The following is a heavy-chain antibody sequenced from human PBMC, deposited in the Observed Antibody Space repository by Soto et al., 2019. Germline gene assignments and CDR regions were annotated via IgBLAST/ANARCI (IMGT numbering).Heavy chain of an antibody. V-gene: IGHV3-30*18. J-gene: IGHJ6*02. Sequence: GGSLRLSCAASGFTFSSYGMHWVRQAPGKGLEWVAVISYDGSNKYYADSVKGRFTISRDNSKNTLYLQMNSLRAEDTAVYYCAKDWGTYDFWSGYLRLYYYGMDVWGQGTTVTVS. D-gene: IGHD3-3*01. CDR3: AKDWGTYDFWSGYLRLYYYGMDV. CDR2: ISYDGSNK. CDR1: GFTFSSYG.